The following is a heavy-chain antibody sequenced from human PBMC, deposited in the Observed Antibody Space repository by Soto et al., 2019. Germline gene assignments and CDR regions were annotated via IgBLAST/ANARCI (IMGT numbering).Heavy chain of an antibody. J-gene: IGHJ3*01. CDR1: GFMFSNYW. Sequence: EVQLVESGGGLVQPGESLILSCAASGFMFSNYWMSWVRQAPGKGLEWVANIKVDGSEKYYVDSVAGRFILSRDNAKNSLYLPMNSLRAEDTAVYYCARDAPGTDYWWRDVFDLWGQGTVVTVSS. CDR2: IKVDGSEK. CDR3: ARDAPGTDYWWRDVFDL. V-gene: IGHV3-7*01. D-gene: IGHD2-8*02.